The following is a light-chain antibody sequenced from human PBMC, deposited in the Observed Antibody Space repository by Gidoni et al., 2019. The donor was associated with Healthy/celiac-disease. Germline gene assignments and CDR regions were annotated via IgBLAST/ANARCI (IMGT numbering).Light chain of an antibody. CDR2: DAS. CDR1: QGVSSY. J-gene: IGKJ2*01. Sequence: EIMLTQSPATLSWSPGERATLSSWDSQGVSSYLAWYQQKPGQAPRLLIYDASNRATGIPARFSGSGSGTDFTLTISSLEPEDFAVYYCQQYGNWPYTFGEGTKLEIK. V-gene: IGKV3-11*01. CDR3: QQYGNWPYT.